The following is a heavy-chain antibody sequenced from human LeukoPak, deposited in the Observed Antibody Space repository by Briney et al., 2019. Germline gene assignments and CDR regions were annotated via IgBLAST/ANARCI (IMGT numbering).Heavy chain of an antibody. V-gene: IGHV3-23*01. CDR2: ISGSAGST. J-gene: IGHJ4*02. Sequence: PGGSLRLSCAASGFTFSSHAMSWVRQAPGKGLEWVSGISGSAGSTVYADSVKGRLTISRDNSKNTLNLQMNSLRAEDTAVYYCAKDLLSGSGRFSWGVFDYWGQGTLVTVSA. CDR1: GFTFSSHA. CDR3: AKDLLSGSGRFSWGVFDY. D-gene: IGHD3-10*01.